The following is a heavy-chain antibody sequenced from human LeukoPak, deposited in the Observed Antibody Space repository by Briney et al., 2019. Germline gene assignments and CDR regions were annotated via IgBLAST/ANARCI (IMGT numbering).Heavy chain of an antibody. CDR2: IIPIFGTA. CDR3: ARSAYYYDSSGDTFDY. V-gene: IGHV1-69*13. D-gene: IGHD3-22*01. Sequence: ASVKVSCKASGGTFSSYAISWVRQAPGQGLEWTGGIIPIFGTANYAQKFQGRVTITADESTSTAYMELSSLRSEDTAVYYCARSAYYYDSSGDTFDYWGQGTLVTVSS. J-gene: IGHJ4*02. CDR1: GGTFSSYA.